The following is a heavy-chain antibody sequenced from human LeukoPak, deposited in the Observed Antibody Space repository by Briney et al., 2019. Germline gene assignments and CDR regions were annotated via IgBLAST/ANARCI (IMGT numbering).Heavy chain of an antibody. J-gene: IGHJ4*02. CDR1: GFTFDDYA. D-gene: IGHD3-22*01. V-gene: IGHV3-9*01. Sequence: GGSLRLSCAASGFTFDDYAMHWARHAPGKGLEWVSGISWNSGSIGYTDSVKGRFTISRDYAKNSLYLQMNSLRAEDTALYYCAKGDDSSGYRPIDYWGQGTLVTVSS. CDR2: ISWNSGSI. CDR3: AKGDDSSGYRPIDY.